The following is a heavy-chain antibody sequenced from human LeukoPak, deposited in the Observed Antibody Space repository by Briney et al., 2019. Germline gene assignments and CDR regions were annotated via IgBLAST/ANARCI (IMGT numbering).Heavy chain of an antibody. Sequence: LPGGSLRLSCAASGFSFRTYAMSWVRQAPGKGLEWVSAISDNSGRTYYADSVKGRFTISRDNSKNTLVQMNSLRAEDTAVYYCAREYDSSWPSWGQGTLVTVSS. CDR2: ISDNSGRT. J-gene: IGHJ5*02. V-gene: IGHV3-23*01. D-gene: IGHD3-22*01. CDR1: GFSFRTYA. CDR3: AREYDSSWPS.